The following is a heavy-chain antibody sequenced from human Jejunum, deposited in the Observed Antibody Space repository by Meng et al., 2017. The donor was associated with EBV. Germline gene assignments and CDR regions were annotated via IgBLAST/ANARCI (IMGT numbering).Heavy chain of an antibody. D-gene: IGHD3-10*01. V-gene: IGHV4-34*01. CDR2: INHGGGA. CDR3: ARLGGYASGTYYPIDP. CDR1: GGSFSDYY. J-gene: IGHJ5*02. Sequence: VQLQQWGAGLLKPSETLSLTCVVYGGSFSDYYWTWIRQPPGKGLEWIGEINHGGGAIYNPSLKSRVTISVDTSKNQFSLKLSSVTAADTAVYYCARLGGYASGTYYPIDPWGQGTLVTVSS.